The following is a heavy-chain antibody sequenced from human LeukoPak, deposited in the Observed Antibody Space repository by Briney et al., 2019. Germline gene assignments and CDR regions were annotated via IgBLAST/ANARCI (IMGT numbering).Heavy chain of an antibody. Sequence: PGGSLRLSCAASGFTFSSYAMSWVRQAPGKGLGWVSAISGSGGSTYYADSVKGRFTIFRDNSKNTLYLQMNSLRAEDTAVYYCAKDRGRYSGYDYADYWGQGTLVTVSS. CDR1: GFTFSSYA. CDR3: AKDRGRYSGYDYADY. D-gene: IGHD5-12*01. CDR2: ISGSGGST. J-gene: IGHJ4*02. V-gene: IGHV3-23*01.